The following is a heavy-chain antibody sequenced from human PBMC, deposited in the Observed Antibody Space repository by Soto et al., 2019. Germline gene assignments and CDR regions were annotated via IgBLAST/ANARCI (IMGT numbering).Heavy chain of an antibody. J-gene: IGHJ4*02. CDR3: AKASKGYTGYDLAY. D-gene: IGHD5-12*01. CDR2: LSGSGSTT. Sequence: EVQLLESGGDLVQPGGSLRLSCAASGFSFGGYGMSWVRQAPGKGLEWVSALSGSGSTTYYADSVRGRFIISRDNSRDTLFLQMNSLRAEDTAVYFCAKASKGYTGYDLAYWGQGTVVTVSP. V-gene: IGHV3-23*01. CDR1: GFSFGGYG.